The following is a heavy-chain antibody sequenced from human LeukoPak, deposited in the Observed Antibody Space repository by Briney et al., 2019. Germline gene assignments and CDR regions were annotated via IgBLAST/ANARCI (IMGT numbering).Heavy chain of an antibody. V-gene: IGHV1-46*01. CDR1: GYTFTRYY. D-gene: IGHD3-22*01. J-gene: IGHJ4*02. Sequence: GASVKVSCKASGYTFTRYYMHWVRQAPGQGLEWMGVINPSGGSTTYSQKFQGRVTMTRDTSTSAVYMELSSLRSDDTAVYYCARDYYDSTGYYYVYFDYWGQGTLVTVSS. CDR3: ARDYYDSTGYYYVYFDY. CDR2: INPSGGST.